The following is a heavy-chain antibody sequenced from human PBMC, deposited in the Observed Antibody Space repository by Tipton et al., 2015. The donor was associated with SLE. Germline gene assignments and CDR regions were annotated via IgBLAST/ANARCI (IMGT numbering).Heavy chain of an antibody. CDR3: AEASGGSIPDDD. CDR2: ISSDGSST. CDR1: GFTFSSYW. J-gene: IGHJ4*02. D-gene: IGHD3-16*01. V-gene: IGHV3-74*01. Sequence: SLRLSCAASGFTFSSYWMHWVRQAPGKGLVWVSRISSDGSSTNYADSVKGRFTISRDNAKNTLYLQMNSLRAEDTAMYYCAEASGGSIPDDDWGQGTLVAVSS.